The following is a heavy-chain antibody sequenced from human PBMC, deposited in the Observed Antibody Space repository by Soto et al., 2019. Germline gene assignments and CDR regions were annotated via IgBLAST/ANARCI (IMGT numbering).Heavy chain of an antibody. D-gene: IGHD1-1*01. Sequence: SQTLSLTCAISGDSISSNSAAWNWLRQSPSRGFEWLGRTYYRSRWYHDYAVSVKSRIIINSDTSKNQVSLQLNSVTPDDTAVYSSASYKYVSWGQGPVVTVPS. CDR2: TYYRSRWYH. CDR1: GDSISSNSAA. V-gene: IGHV6-1*01. CDR3: ASYKYVS. J-gene: IGHJ5*02.